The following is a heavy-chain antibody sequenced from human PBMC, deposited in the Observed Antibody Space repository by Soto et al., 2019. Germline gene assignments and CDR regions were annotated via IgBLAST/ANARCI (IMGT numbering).Heavy chain of an antibody. D-gene: IGHD3-10*01. V-gene: IGHV1-18*01. J-gene: IGHJ4*02. CDR3: ARVIRITMFRGELGEDY. CDR2: ISAYNGNT. CDR1: GYTFTSYG. Sequence: QVQLVQSGAEVKKPGASVKVSCKASGYTFTSYGISWVRQAPGQGLEWMGWISAYNGNTNYAQKLQGRVTMTTDTSTSTAYMELRSLRSDDTAVYYCARVIRITMFRGELGEDYWGQGTLVTVSS.